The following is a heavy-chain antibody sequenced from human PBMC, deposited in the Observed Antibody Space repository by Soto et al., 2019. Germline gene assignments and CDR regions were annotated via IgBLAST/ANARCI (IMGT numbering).Heavy chain of an antibody. CDR2: ISSSSSYI. CDR1: GFTFSSYS. Sequence: AGGSLRLSCAASGFTFSSYSMNWVRQAPGKGLEWVSSISSSSSYIYYADSVKGRFTISRDNAKNSLYLQMNSLRAEDTAVYYCARDGGSGVGAFDIWGQGTMVTVSS. CDR3: ARDGGSGVGAFDI. J-gene: IGHJ3*02. D-gene: IGHD3-3*01. V-gene: IGHV3-21*01.